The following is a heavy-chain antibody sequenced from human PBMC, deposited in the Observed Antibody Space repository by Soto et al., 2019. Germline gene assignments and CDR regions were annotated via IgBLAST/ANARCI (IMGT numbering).Heavy chain of an antibody. V-gene: IGHV1-18*04. D-gene: IGHD4-17*01. CDR1: GYTFGTST. CDR2: IKAYSGNT. CDR3: AIADYGDDDY. J-gene: IGHJ4*02. Sequence: QLQLVQSGAEAKKPGASVKVSCKASGYTFGTSTISWLRQAPGKGLEWMGWIKAYSGNTNYAPKLQGRVTTTTDTPTSTAYMELRSLTTDDTATYYCAIADYGDDDYWGQGTLVTVSS.